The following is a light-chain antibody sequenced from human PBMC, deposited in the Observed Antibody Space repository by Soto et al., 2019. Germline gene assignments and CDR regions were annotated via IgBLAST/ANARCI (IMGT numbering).Light chain of an antibody. CDR1: QSISSK. CDR3: QQYNSWTTIT. CDR2: GAS. V-gene: IGKV3-15*01. Sequence: EIVMTQSPATLSVSPGERATLSCRASQSISSKLGWYQQRPGQAPRLLIYGASTRATGIPARFSGSGSGTEFTLTISSLPSEDSAVYYCQQYNSWTTITFGQGTRLEMK. J-gene: IGKJ5*01.